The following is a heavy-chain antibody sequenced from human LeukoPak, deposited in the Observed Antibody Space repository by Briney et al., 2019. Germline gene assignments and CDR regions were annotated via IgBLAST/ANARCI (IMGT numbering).Heavy chain of an antibody. Sequence: GGSLRLSCAASGFTFSSYAMSWVRQAPGKGLEWVSAISGSGGSTYYADSVKGRFTISRDNSKNTLYLQMNSLRAEDTALYYCAKDLSSGTGRGFDYWGQGTLVTVSS. V-gene: IGHV3-23*01. CDR1: GFTFSSYA. CDR3: AKDLSSGTGRGFDY. D-gene: IGHD3/OR15-3a*01. J-gene: IGHJ4*02. CDR2: ISGSGGST.